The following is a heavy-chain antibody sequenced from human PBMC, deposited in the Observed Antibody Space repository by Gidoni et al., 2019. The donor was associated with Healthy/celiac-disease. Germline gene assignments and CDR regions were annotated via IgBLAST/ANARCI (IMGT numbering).Heavy chain of an antibody. V-gene: IGHV3-15*01. CDR1: GFTFSNAW. Sequence: EVQLVESGGGLVKPGGSLRLSCAASGFTFSNAWMSWVRQAPGKGLEWVGRIKSKTDGGTTDYAAPVKGRFTISRDDSKNTLYLQMNSLKTEDTAVYYCTTDVGRSWYMHYYYYGMDVWGQGTTVTVSS. J-gene: IGHJ6*02. D-gene: IGHD6-13*01. CDR3: TTDVGRSWYMHYYYYGMDV. CDR2: IKSKTDGGTT.